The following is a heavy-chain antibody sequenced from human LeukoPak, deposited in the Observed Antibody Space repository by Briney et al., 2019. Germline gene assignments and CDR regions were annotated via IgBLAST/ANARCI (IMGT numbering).Heavy chain of an antibody. CDR3: ARGHKGYSYGSTLRRATAHYNWFDP. CDR2: INHSGST. CDR1: GGSFSGYY. J-gene: IGHJ5*02. V-gene: IGHV4-34*01. Sequence: SETLSLTCAVYGGSFSGYYWSWIRQPPGKGLEWIGEINHSGSTNYNPSLKSRVTISVDTSKNQFSLKLSSVTAADTAVYYCARGHKGYSYGSTLRRATAHYNWFDPWGQGTLVTVSS. D-gene: IGHD5-18*01.